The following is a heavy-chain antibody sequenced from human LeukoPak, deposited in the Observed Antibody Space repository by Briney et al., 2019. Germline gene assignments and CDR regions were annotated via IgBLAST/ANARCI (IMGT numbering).Heavy chain of an antibody. V-gene: IGHV3-11*04. J-gene: IGHJ5*02. CDR1: GFTFSDYY. CDR2: ISTGGSTI. D-gene: IGHD6-6*01. Sequence: GGSLRLSCAASGFTFSDYYKSWIRQAPGKGLEWVSYISTGGSTIYYADSVRGRFTISRDNTKNSLFLQMNSLRVEDTAIYYCARDVGTSSNWYDPWGQGTLVTVSS. CDR3: ARDVGTSSNWYDP.